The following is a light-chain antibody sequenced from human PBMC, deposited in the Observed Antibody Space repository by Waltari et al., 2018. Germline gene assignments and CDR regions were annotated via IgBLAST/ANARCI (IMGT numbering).Light chain of an antibody. J-gene: IGKJ2*01. Sequence: DIQMTQSPSTLSASVGDRVTITCRASQSISSWLAWYQQKPGKAPKLLIYGPSNLQIGVPARFSGSGSGTEFTLTISSLQPYDFAVYYCQQYKTYPHTFVQGTRLEIK. V-gene: IGKV1-5*03. CDR3: QQYKTYPHT. CDR1: QSISSW. CDR2: GPS.